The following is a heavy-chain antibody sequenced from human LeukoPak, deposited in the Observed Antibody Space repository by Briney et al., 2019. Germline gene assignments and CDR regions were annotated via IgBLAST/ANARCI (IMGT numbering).Heavy chain of an antibody. CDR1: GGSISNYY. CDR3: AREQNSGGDCYSI. CDR2: FYSSGST. Sequence: SETLSLTCTVSGGSISNYYWTWIRQPAGKGLEWIGRFYSSGSTNYNPSLKSRVTMSVDTSKNQFSLNLSSVTAADTAVYYCAREQNSGGDCYSIWGQGTLVTVSS. D-gene: IGHD2-21*02. V-gene: IGHV4-4*07. J-gene: IGHJ4*02.